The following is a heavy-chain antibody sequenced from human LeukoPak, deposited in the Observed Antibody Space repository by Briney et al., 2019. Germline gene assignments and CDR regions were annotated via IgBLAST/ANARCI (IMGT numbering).Heavy chain of an antibody. CDR1: GFTFSSYA. V-gene: IGHV3-23*01. Sequence: GGSLRLSCAASGFTFSSYAMSWVRQAPGKGLEWVSAISGSGGSTYYADSVKGRFTISRDNSKNTLYLQMNSLRADDTAVYYCAKEYASSGYNNLFDPWGQGTLVTVSS. CDR3: AKEYASSGYNNLFDP. J-gene: IGHJ5*02. CDR2: ISGSGGST. D-gene: IGHD3-22*01.